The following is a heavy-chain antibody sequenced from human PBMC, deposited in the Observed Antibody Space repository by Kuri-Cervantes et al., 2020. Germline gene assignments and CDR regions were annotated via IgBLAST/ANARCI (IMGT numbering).Heavy chain of an antibody. CDR2: ISSSSSTI. CDR1: GFTFSSYS. Sequence: GGSLRLSCAASGFTFSSYSMNWVRQAPGKGLEWVSYISSSSSTIYYADSVKGRFTISRDNAKNSLYLQMNSLRDEDTAVYSCARVMSVAPAAEFDFWGQGTLVTVSS. D-gene: IGHD2-2*01. J-gene: IGHJ4*02. CDR3: ARVMSVAPAAEFDF. V-gene: IGHV3-48*02.